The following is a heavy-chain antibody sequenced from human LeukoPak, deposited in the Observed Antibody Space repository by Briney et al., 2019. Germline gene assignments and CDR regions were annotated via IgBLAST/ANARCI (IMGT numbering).Heavy chain of an antibody. V-gene: IGHV3-30*02. J-gene: IGHJ4*02. D-gene: IGHD3-22*01. CDR1: GFTFSTFA. CDR3: AKDSSGYSPIDY. Sequence: GGSLRLSCAASGFTFSTFAMIWVRQPPGKGLEWVAFIRYDGSNKYYADSVKGRFTISRDNSKNTLYLQMNSLRAEDTAVYYCAKDSSGYSPIDYWGQGTLVTVSS. CDR2: IRYDGSNK.